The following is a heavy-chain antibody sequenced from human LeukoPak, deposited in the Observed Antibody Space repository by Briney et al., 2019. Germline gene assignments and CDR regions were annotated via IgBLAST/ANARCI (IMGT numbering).Heavy chain of an antibody. J-gene: IGHJ6*03. Sequence: SETLSLTCTVSGGSISSNGYYWAWFRQPPGKGLEWIGSIYYSGGTYYNPSLKSRVTISIDTSKNQFSLKLRSVTAADTAVYYCARDSDHYYYYYMDVWGKGTTVTISS. CDR1: GGSISSNGYY. D-gene: IGHD3-10*01. CDR2: IYYSGGT. CDR3: ARDSDHYYYYYMDV. V-gene: IGHV4-39*07.